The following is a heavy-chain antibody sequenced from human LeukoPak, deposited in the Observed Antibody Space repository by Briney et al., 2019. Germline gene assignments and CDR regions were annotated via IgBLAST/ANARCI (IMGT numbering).Heavy chain of an antibody. Sequence: GGSLRLSCAASGFTFSDAWVNWVRQAPGKGLEWVGRIKSKTDGGTTDYAAPVKGRFTISRDDSKNTLYLQMNSLKTEDTAVYYCTTDPPSVGYFDYWGQGTLVTVSS. D-gene: IGHD1-26*01. CDR1: GFTFSDAW. CDR2: IKSKTDGGTT. CDR3: TTDPPSVGYFDY. V-gene: IGHV3-15*01. J-gene: IGHJ4*02.